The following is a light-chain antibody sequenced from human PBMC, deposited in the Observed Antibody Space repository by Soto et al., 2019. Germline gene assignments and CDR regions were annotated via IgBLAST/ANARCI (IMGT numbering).Light chain of an antibody. CDR2: GAS. J-gene: IGKJ2*01. CDR3: QQYGSF. CDR1: QSVSSSY. Sequence: EIVLTQSPGTLSLSPGERVTLSCRASQSVSSSYLAWYQQKPGQAPRLLIYGASSRATGIPDRFSGSGSGTDFTLTISRLEPEDFAVYYCQQYGSFFGQGTKLEIK. V-gene: IGKV3-20*01.